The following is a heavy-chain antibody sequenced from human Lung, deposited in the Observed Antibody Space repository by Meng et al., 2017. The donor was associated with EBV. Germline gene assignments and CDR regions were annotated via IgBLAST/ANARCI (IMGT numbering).Heavy chain of an antibody. V-gene: IGHV4-61*03. Sequence: QGQLQGSGPGPVKPSETLSLTCTVSGDSVSSGPYYWSWIRQPPGKGLEWIGYIDYSGSTSYNPSLNSRVTISVDTSKNYFSLKVSSVTAADTAVYYCARGTTYGSGGSSIRSLNYWGQGTLVTVSS. D-gene: IGHD3-10*01. CDR3: ARGTTYGSGGSSIRSLNY. CDR1: GDSVSSGPYY. J-gene: IGHJ4*02. CDR2: IDYSGST.